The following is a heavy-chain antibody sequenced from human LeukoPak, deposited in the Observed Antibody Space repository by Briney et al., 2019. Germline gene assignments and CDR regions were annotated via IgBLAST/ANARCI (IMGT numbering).Heavy chain of an antibody. V-gene: IGHV1-2*02. CDR1: GYTFTGYY. Sequence: ASVKVSCKASGYTFTGYYMHWVRQAPGQGLEWMGWINPNSGGTNYAQKFQGRVTMTRDTSISTAYMELSRLRSDDTAVYYCARAAYSYGYHYYYGMDVWGQGTTVTVSS. CDR3: ARAAYSYGYHYYYGMDV. D-gene: IGHD5-18*01. J-gene: IGHJ6*02. CDR2: INPNSGGT.